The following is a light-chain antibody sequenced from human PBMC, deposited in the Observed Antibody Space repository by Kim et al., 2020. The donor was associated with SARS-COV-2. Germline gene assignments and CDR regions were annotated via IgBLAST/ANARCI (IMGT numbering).Light chain of an antibody. Sequence: QSVLTQPPSVSAAPGQKITISCSGSSSNIGMNFVSWYQHLPGTAPKLVIHDNDERPSGIPERFSASRSGTSATLAITGLQSGDEADYYCVTWDSRVSEEVFGGGTQLTVL. CDR1: SSNIGMNF. CDR2: DND. V-gene: IGLV1-51*01. CDR3: VTWDSRVSEEV. J-gene: IGLJ3*02.